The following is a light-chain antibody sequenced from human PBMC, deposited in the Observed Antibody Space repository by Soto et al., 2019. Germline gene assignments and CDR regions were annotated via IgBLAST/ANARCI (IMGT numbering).Light chain of an antibody. CDR1: SSNIGAGYD. Sequence: QSLLTQPPSVSGAPGQRVTISCTGASSNIGAGYDVHWYQQFPGTGPKLLIYANTNRPSGVPDRFSGSKSDTSASLAITGLQAEDEADYYCQSYDTSLSARVFGGGTKLTVL. J-gene: IGLJ3*02. CDR2: ANT. V-gene: IGLV1-40*01. CDR3: QSYDTSLSARV.